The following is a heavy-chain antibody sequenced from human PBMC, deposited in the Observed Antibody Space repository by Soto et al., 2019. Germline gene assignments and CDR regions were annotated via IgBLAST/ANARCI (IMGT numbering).Heavy chain of an antibody. CDR1: GGTFSSST. V-gene: IGHV1-69*02. CDR3: ARSNPRYYYYMDV. D-gene: IGHD7-27*01. Sequence: SVKVSCKASGGTFSSSTISWVRQAPGQGLEWMGRIIPILGIANYAQKFQGRVTITADKSTSTAYMELSSLRSEDTAVYYCARSNPRYYYYMDVWGKGTTVTVSS. CDR2: IIPILGIA. J-gene: IGHJ6*03.